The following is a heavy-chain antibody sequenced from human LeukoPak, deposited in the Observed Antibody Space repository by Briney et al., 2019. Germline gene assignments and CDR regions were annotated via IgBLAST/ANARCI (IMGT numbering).Heavy chain of an antibody. J-gene: IGHJ4*02. Sequence: GASVKVSCKASGYTFTRYGISWVRQAPGQGLEWMGWISAYNGNTNYAQKLQGRVTMTTDTSTSTAYMELRSLRSDDTAVYYCARSPYYDSSGYYYFDYWGQGTLVTVSS. CDR1: GYTFTRYG. CDR3: ARSPYYDSSGYYYFDY. D-gene: IGHD3-22*01. CDR2: ISAYNGNT. V-gene: IGHV1-18*01.